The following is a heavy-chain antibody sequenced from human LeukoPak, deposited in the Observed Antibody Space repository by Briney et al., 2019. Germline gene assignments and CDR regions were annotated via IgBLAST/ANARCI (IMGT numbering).Heavy chain of an antibody. V-gene: IGHV3-48*04. CDR3: ARDLRGGGGAFDI. Sequence: PGGSLRLSCAASGFTFSSYSMNWVRQAPGKGLEWVSYISSSSSTIYYADSVKGRFTISRDNAKISLYLQMNSLRAEDTAVYYCARDLRGGGGAFDIWGQGTMVTVSS. J-gene: IGHJ3*02. CDR1: GFTFSSYS. D-gene: IGHD4-23*01. CDR2: ISSSSSTI.